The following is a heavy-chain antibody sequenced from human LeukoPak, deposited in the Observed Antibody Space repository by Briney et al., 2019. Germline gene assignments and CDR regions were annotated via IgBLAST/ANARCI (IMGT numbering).Heavy chain of an antibody. Sequence: SETLSLTCTVSGGSISSYYWSWIRQPAGKGLEWIGRIYTSGSTNYNPSLKSRVTMPVDTSKNQFSLKLNSVTAADTAVYYCASHDYSNSRLFSWGQGTLVTVSS. D-gene: IGHD4-11*01. CDR2: IYTSGST. V-gene: IGHV4-4*07. J-gene: IGHJ5*02. CDR1: GGSISSYY. CDR3: ASHDYSNSRLFS.